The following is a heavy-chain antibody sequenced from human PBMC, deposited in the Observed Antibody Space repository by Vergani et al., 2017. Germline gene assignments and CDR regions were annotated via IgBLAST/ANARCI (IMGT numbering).Heavy chain of an antibody. CDR1: GYTFTSYA. CDR2: INTNTGNP. CDR3: AKGTLFDLHSSHYYYYYYMDV. J-gene: IGHJ6*03. D-gene: IGHD6-13*01. Sequence: QVQLVQSGAEVKKPGASVKVSCKASGYTFTSYAMNWVRQAPGQGLEWMGWINTNTGNPTYAQGFTGRFVFSLDTSVSTAYLQISSLKAEDTAVYYCAKGTLFDLHSSHYYYYYYMDVWGKGTTVTVSS. V-gene: IGHV7-4-1*02.